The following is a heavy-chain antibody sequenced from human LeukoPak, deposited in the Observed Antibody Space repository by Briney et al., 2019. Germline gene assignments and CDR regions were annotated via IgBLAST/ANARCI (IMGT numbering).Heavy chain of an antibody. CDR3: ARVGCSGGNCYSIHWFDP. D-gene: IGHD2-15*01. V-gene: IGHV1-2*02. J-gene: IGHJ5*02. Sequence: EASVKVSCKASGYTFSAYYIHWVRQAPGQGLEWMGWINPNSDGTKYAQKFQGRVTMTRDTSISKVYMELSRLRSDDTAVYYCARVGCSGGNCYSIHWFDPWGQGTLVTVSS. CDR2: INPNSDGT. CDR1: GYTFSAYY.